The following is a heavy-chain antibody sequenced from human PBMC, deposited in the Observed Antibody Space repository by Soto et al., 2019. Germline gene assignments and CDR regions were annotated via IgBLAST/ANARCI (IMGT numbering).Heavy chain of an antibody. Sequence: QVQLLQSGPEGKKPGASVKVSCTASGYSVLSYGFSWVRQAPGQGLEWMGYINTETGNTFYAQRLQGRVTMTTNISTNTAYMELRRLTSDDTAVYLCVRDRPNSNLDFWGQGTLITISS. CDR2: INTETGNT. D-gene: IGHD2-8*01. J-gene: IGHJ4*02. V-gene: IGHV1-18*01. CDR3: VRDRPNSNLDF. CDR1: GYSVLSYG.